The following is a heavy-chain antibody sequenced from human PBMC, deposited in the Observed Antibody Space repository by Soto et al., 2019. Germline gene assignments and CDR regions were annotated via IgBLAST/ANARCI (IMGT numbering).Heavy chain of an antibody. J-gene: IGHJ5*02. CDR3: ARHLNYDTDWFDP. D-gene: IGHD3-9*01. CDR1: GFTFSSYG. V-gene: IGHV3-33*01. Sequence: GGSLRLSCAASGFTFSSYGMHWVRQAPGKGLEWVAVIWYDGGNKDYADSVKGRFTISADKSISTAYLQWSSLKASDTAMYYCARHLNYDTDWFDPWGQGTLVTVS. CDR2: IWYDGGNK.